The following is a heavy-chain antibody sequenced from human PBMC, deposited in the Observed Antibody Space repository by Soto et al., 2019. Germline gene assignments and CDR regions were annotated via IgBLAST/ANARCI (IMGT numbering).Heavy chain of an antibody. Sequence: PSETLSLTCTVSGGSISSYYWSWIRQPAGKGLERIGRIYTSGSTNYNPSLKSRVTMSVDTSKNQFSLKLSSVTAADTAVYYCARATYYYDSSGYLYYFDYWGQGTLVTVSS. CDR2: IYTSGST. CDR3: ARATYYYDSSGYLYYFDY. CDR1: GGSISSYY. D-gene: IGHD3-22*01. J-gene: IGHJ4*02. V-gene: IGHV4-4*07.